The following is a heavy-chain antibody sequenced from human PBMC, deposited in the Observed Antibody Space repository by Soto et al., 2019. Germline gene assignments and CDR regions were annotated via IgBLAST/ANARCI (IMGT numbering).Heavy chain of an antibody. D-gene: IGHD6-19*01. J-gene: IGHJ6*02. Sequence: SQTLSLTCAISVDSVSSNSAAWNWIRQSPSRGLEWLGRTYYRSKWYNDYAVSVKSRITINPDTSKNQFSLQLNSVTPEDTAVYYCARDSSNIAVAADYYYGMDVWGQGTTVTVSS. V-gene: IGHV6-1*01. CDR1: VDSVSSNSAA. CDR3: ARDSSNIAVAADYYYGMDV. CDR2: TYYRSKWYN.